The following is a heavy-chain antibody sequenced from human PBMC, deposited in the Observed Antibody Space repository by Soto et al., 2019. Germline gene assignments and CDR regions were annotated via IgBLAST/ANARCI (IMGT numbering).Heavy chain of an antibody. CDR3: ASSAMTTVSTVRSELGYYGMDV. CDR2: SIPIFGTA. CDR1: GGTFSSYA. J-gene: IGHJ6*02. Sequence: KVSCKASGGTFSSYAISWVRQAPGQGLEWMGGSIPIFGTANYAQKFQGRVTITADESTSTAYMELSSLRSEDTAVYYCASSAMTTVSTVRSELGYYGMDVWGQGTTVTVSS. D-gene: IGHD4-17*01. V-gene: IGHV1-69*01.